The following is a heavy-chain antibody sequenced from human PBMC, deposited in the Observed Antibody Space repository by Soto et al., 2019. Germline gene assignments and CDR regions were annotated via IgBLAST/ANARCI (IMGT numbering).Heavy chain of an antibody. CDR2: IKQDGSEK. CDR3: SSWGFIVATNWYFDL. Sequence: EVQLVESGGGLVLPGGSLRLSCAASGFSLSSDWMSWVGQAPGKGLEWGANIKQDGSEKYYVDSVKGRFTISRDNAKNSLYLQMNSLRAEDTAVYYCSSWGFIVATNWYFDLWGRGTLVTVSS. D-gene: IGHD5-12*01. CDR1: GFSLSSDW. J-gene: IGHJ2*01. V-gene: IGHV3-7*01.